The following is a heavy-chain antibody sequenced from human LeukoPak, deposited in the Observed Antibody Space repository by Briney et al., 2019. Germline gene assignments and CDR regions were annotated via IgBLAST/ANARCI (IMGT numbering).Heavy chain of an antibody. Sequence: SETLSLTCTVSGGPISSYQWSWIRQPPGKGLEWIGYMHFSGSTNYNPSLKDRVTISVDTSKNQFSLKLSSVTAADTAVYYCARAFWGSGIDYWGQGILVIVSS. CDR2: MHFSGST. V-gene: IGHV4-59*01. CDR1: GGPISSYQ. CDR3: ARAFWGSGIDY. J-gene: IGHJ4*02. D-gene: IGHD3-16*01.